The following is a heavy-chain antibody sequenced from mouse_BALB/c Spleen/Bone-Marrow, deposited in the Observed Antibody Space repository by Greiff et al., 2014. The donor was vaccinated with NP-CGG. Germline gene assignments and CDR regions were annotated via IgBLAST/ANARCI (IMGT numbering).Heavy chain of an antibody. Sequence: VQLKESGGGLVQPGGSLKLSCVASGFTFSSYGMSWVRQTPDKRLELVATINNNGGSTYYPDSVKGQFTISRDNAKNTLYLQMSSLKSEDTAMYYCARAYGRYFDVWGAGTTVTVSS. CDR1: GFTFSSYG. J-gene: IGHJ1*01. CDR2: INNNGGST. D-gene: IGHD1-1*01. CDR3: ARAYGRYFDV. V-gene: IGHV5-6-3*01.